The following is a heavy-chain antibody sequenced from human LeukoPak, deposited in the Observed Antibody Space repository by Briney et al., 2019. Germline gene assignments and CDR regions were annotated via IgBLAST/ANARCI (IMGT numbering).Heavy chain of an antibody. CDR1: GYTFTSYD. D-gene: IGHD3-3*01. CDR2: INPNSGNT. CDR3: ARGYDFWSGSYHYYMDV. Sequence: ASVKVSCKASGYTFTSYDINWVRQATGQGLEWMGWINPNSGNTGYAQKFQGRVTLTRNTSISTAYMELSSLRSEDTAVYYCARGYDFWSGSYHYYMDVWGKGTTVTVSS. V-gene: IGHV1-8*01. J-gene: IGHJ6*03.